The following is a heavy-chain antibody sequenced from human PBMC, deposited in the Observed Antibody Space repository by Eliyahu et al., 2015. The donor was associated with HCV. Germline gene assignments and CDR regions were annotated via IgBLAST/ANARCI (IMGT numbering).Heavy chain of an antibody. V-gene: IGHV4-39*01. CDR1: GXSVXSSTSY. D-gene: IGHD6-6*01. J-gene: IGHJ6*02. CDR3: ARQGHTSYSSSSYGMDV. Sequence: QLLLQESGPGLVRPSETLSLTCTXSGXSVXSSTSYWGWIRQPPGKGLXXIGNIYYSGSTCYNPSLKSRVTISVDTSKNQFSLMLSSVTAADTAVYYCARQGHTSYSSSSYGMDVWGQGTTVTVSS. CDR2: IYYSGST.